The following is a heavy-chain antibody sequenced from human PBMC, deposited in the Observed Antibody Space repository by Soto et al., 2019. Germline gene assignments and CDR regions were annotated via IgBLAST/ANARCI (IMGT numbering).Heavy chain of an antibody. Sequence: QVQLHQWGAGLLKPSETLSLTCAVYDGSFSDYYWTWIRQSPGKGLEWIGEINHSGSTSYKSSLKSPVTISIDTSKNQFSLKLTSVTASDTAVYYCARGKFGFSYYYYYYLDVWGKGTTVTVSS. CDR2: INHSGST. V-gene: IGHV4-34*01. J-gene: IGHJ6*03. CDR1: DGSFSDYY. D-gene: IGHD2-21*01. CDR3: ARGKFGFSYYYYYYLDV.